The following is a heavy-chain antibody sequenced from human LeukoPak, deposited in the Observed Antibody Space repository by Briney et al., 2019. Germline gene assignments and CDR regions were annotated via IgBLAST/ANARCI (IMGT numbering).Heavy chain of an antibody. J-gene: IGHJ4*02. CDR3: ARRNTYYYDSSGYYWDY. CDR2: IYPSDSDT. V-gene: IGHV5-51*01. Sequence: GESLKISCKGSGYSFTSYWIGWVRQMPGKGLEWIGIIYPSDSDTRYSPSFQGQVTISADKSISTANLQWSSLKASDTAMYYCARRNTYYYDSSGYYWDYWGQGTLVTVSS. D-gene: IGHD3-22*01. CDR1: GYSFTSYW.